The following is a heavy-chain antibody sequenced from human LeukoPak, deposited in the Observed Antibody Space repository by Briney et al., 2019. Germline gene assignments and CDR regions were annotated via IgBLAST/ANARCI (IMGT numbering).Heavy chain of an antibody. Sequence: GGSLRLSCAASGFTVSSNYMSWVRQAPGKGLEWVPVIYSGGSTYYADSVKGRFPISRDNSKNTLFLQMNSLRAEDTAVYYCARDLRYDFWSGYDYYYGMDVWGQGTTVTVSS. V-gene: IGHV3-53*01. CDR1: GFTVSSNY. CDR2: IYSGGST. J-gene: IGHJ6*02. CDR3: ARDLRYDFWSGYDYYYGMDV. D-gene: IGHD3-3*01.